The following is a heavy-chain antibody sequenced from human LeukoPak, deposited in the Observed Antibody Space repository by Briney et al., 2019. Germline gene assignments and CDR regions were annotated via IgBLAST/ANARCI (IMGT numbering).Heavy chain of an antibody. CDR1: GDSISSYY. J-gene: IGHJ6*02. D-gene: IGHD3-10*01. Sequence: SETLSLTCTVSGDSISSYYWSWIRQPPGKGLEGIGYVYYSGNTNYNPSLKSRVTISVDTSKNQFSLKLSSMAAADTAVYYCARGYGSGTYSYYYYGMDVWGQGTTVTVSS. V-gene: IGHV4-59*01. CDR2: VYYSGNT. CDR3: ARGYGSGTYSYYYYGMDV.